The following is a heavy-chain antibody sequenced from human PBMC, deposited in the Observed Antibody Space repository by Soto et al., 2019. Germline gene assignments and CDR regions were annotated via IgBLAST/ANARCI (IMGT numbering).Heavy chain of an antibody. V-gene: IGHV1-69*06. D-gene: IGHD2-2*01. CDR1: GGTLSNNA. CDR3: ARGCDDRGIVVVPAANPWSYGMDV. CDR2: IIPLSATT. J-gene: IGHJ6*02. Sequence: QVQLVQSGTEVKKPGSSVKFSCKASGGTLSNNAISWVRQAPGQGLEWMGGIIPLSATTNYAQKFQGRVTITADRSTSTAYMELTSLTSEETAVYYCARGCDDRGIVVVPAANPWSYGMDVWGPGTTVTVSS.